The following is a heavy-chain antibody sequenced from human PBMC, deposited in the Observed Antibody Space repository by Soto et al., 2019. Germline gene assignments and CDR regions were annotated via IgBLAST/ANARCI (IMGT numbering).Heavy chain of an antibody. CDR1: GGSFSGYY. Sequence: PSETLSLTCAVYGGSFSGYYWSWIRQPPGKGLEWIGEINHSGSTNYNPSLKSRVTISVDTSKNQFSLKLSSVTAADTAVYYCARGYYGDYGLWYYYYGMDVWGQGTTVTVSS. V-gene: IGHV4-34*01. J-gene: IGHJ6*02. CDR3: ARGYYGDYGLWYYYYGMDV. CDR2: INHSGST. D-gene: IGHD4-17*01.